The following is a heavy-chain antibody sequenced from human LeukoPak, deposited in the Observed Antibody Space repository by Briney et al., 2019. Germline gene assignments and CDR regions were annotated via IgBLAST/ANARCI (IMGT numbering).Heavy chain of an antibody. CDR2: IDYTGST. Sequence: SETLSLTCTVSGVSIRSYYWSWIRQTPGNGLEWVGYIDYTGSTKYNTSLKSRVSIAGDTSTTHFSLKLPCVTAADTAVYYCARQGGYTNVYPFDSWGQGTLVTVSS. CDR1: GVSIRSYY. CDR3: ARQGGYTNVYPFDS. D-gene: IGHD5-18*01. J-gene: IGHJ4*02. V-gene: IGHV4-59*08.